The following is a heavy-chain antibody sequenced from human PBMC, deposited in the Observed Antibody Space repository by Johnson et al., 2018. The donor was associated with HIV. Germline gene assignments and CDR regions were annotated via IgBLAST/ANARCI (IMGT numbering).Heavy chain of an antibody. V-gene: IGHV3-11*01. D-gene: IGHD2-2*01. CDR3: ARDDALPNGFDI. CDR2: ISSSGSTI. CDR1: GFTFDDYG. Sequence: QVQLVESGGGVVQPGRSLRLSCAASGFTFDDYGMSWVRQVPGKGLEWVSYISSSGSTIYYADSVKGPFTVARDNAKNSLYLQMSSLTAEDTAVYYCARDDALPNGFDIWGQGTMVTVSS. J-gene: IGHJ3*02.